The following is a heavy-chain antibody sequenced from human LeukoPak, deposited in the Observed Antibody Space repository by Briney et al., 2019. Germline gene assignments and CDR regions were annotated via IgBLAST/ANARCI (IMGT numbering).Heavy chain of an antibody. V-gene: IGHV1-18*01. CDR1: GYIFTDYY. CDR3: AKSPGGRHHN. Sequence: ASVKVSCKASGYIFTDYYIHWVRQARGQGLEWMGWISAYNGNTNYAQKLQGRVTMTTDTSTSTAYMELRSLRSDDTAVYYCAKSPGGRHHNWGQGTLVTVSS. D-gene: IGHD3-16*01. J-gene: IGHJ4*02. CDR2: ISAYNGNT.